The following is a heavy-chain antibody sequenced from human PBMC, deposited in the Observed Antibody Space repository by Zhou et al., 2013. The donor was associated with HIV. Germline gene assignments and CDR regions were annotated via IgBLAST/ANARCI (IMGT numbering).Heavy chain of an antibody. Sequence: QVQLVQSGAEVKKPGSSVNVSCKASGGTFSSYAISWVRQAPGQGLEWMGGIIPIFGTANYAQKFQGRVTITTDESTSTAYMELSSLRSEDTAVYYCALCTSCWSHNYYYYYMDVWGKGTTVTVSS. D-gene: IGHD2-2*01. CDR2: IIPIFGTA. V-gene: IGHV1-69*05. CDR1: GGTFSSYA. J-gene: IGHJ6*03. CDR3: ALCTSCWSHNYYYYYMDV.